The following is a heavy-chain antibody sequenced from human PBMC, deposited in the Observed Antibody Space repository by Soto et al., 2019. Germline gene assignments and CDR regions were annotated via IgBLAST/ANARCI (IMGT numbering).Heavy chain of an antibody. Sequence: SETLSLTCAVSGGSFTSNNWWTWVRQPPGQGLEWIGEIYRTGSTNYNPSLKSRVAISLDKSENQFSLKVTSLTAADTAVYYCASRDPGTSVDYWGQGTLVTVSS. CDR3: ASRDPGTSVDY. D-gene: IGHD1-7*01. J-gene: IGHJ4*02. V-gene: IGHV4-4*02. CDR2: IYRTGST. CDR1: GGSFTSNNW.